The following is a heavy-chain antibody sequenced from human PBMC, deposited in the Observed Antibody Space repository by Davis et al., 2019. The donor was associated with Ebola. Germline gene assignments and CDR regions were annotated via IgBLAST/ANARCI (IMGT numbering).Heavy chain of an antibody. CDR1: GGSIISSSYY. J-gene: IGHJ5*02. D-gene: IGHD6-19*01. V-gene: IGHV4-61*01. CDR2: IYDSGTT. Sequence: MPSETLSLTCTVSGGSIISSSYYWSWIRQPPGKGLEWVGYIYDSGTTNYNPSLMSRATISVDTSKNQLSLKLSSVTAADTAVYYCARDGDSSGWYGPNWFDPWGQGTLVTVSS. CDR3: ARDGDSSGWYGPNWFDP.